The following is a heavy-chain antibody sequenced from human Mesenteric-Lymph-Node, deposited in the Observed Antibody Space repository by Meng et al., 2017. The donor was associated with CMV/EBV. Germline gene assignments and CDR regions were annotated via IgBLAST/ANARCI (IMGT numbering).Heavy chain of an antibody. CDR2: APHDRTYI. Sequence: SCAASGFTFSNYAMHWVRQAPGRGLEWVAVAPHDRTYIYYADSVKGRFTITRDNSKNTLYLQMNSLRTEDTAIYYCARDERLVPFDCWGQGTLVTVSS. J-gene: IGHJ4*02. CDR1: GFTFSNYA. V-gene: IGHV3-30*04. D-gene: IGHD6-6*01. CDR3: ARDERLVPFDC.